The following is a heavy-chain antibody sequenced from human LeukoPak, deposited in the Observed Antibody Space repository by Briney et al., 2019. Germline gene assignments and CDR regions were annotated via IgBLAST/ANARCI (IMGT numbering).Heavy chain of an antibody. CDR2: ISRSTNYI. J-gene: IGHJ5*02. V-gene: IGHV3-21*01. Sequence: GGSLRLSCAASGFTFSSYSMNWVRQAPGKGLEWVSSISRSTNYIYYADLVKGRFTISRDNANNSLYLQMNSLRAEDTAVYYCARDYTRTTGWFDPWGQGTLVTVSS. CDR3: ARDYTRTTGWFDP. CDR1: GFTFSSYS. D-gene: IGHD1-1*01.